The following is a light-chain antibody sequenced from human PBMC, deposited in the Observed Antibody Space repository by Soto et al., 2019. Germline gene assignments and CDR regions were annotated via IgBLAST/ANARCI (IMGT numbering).Light chain of an antibody. Sequence: EIVMTQSPATLSVSPGERATLSCRAGQGVTTNFAWYQQKSGQSPRLLIYDVSIRATGVPARFSATGSETDFTLTISGLQSEDSAVYYCQQYNNWPFSFGQGTRLDIK. CDR2: DVS. CDR3: QQYNNWPFS. CDR1: QGVTTN. J-gene: IGKJ5*01. V-gene: IGKV3-15*01.